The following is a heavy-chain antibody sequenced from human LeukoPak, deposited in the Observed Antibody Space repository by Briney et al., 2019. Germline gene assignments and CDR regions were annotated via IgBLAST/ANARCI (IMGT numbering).Heavy chain of an antibody. CDR2: INPNSGGT. Sequence: ASVKASCKASGYTFTGYYMHWVRQAPGQGLEWMGWINPNSGGTNYAQKFQGRVTMTRDTSISTAYMELSRLRSDDTAVYYCARVVVGEKRPFDYWGQGTLVTVSS. V-gene: IGHV1-2*02. D-gene: IGHD1-26*01. CDR1: GYTFTGYY. J-gene: IGHJ4*02. CDR3: ARVVVGEKRPFDY.